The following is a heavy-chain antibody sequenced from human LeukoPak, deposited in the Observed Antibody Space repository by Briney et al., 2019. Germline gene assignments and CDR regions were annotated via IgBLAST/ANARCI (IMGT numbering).Heavy chain of an antibody. V-gene: IGHV6-1*01. D-gene: IGHD6-19*01. Sequence: SQTLSLTCAISGDIFSNNSAAWNWIRQSPSRGLEWLVRTYYRSKWYNDYAVSVKSRITINPDTSKNQFSLQVNSVTPEDTAVYYCARAPTPIIAVAGSFDYWGQGTLVTVSS. J-gene: IGHJ4*02. CDR3: ARAPTPIIAVAGSFDY. CDR1: GDIFSNNSAA. CDR2: TYYRSKWYN.